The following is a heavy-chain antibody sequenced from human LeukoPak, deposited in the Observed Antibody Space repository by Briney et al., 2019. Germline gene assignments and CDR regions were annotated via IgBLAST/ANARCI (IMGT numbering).Heavy chain of an antibody. D-gene: IGHD6-19*01. CDR1: GGSISSGGFY. V-gene: IGHV4-31*03. J-gene: IGHJ6*03. Sequence: SETLSLTCTVSGGSISSGGFYRSWIRQHPGKGLEWIGYVYYTGSTYYNPSLKSRVTISVDTSKNQFSLKLSSVTAADTAVYYCARRAVAGSRPYYYYYYMDVWGKGTTVTVSS. CDR2: VYYTGST. CDR3: ARRAVAGSRPYYYYYYMDV.